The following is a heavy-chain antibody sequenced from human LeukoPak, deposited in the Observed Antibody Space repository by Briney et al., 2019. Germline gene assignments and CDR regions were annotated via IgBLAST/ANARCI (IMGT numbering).Heavy chain of an antibody. J-gene: IGHJ4*02. CDR3: ARGSSYGFSMGY. V-gene: IGHV1-8*03. D-gene: IGHD3-16*01. CDR1: GYTFTSYD. Sequence: GASVKVSCKASGYTFTSYDINWVRQATGQGLEWMGWMNPNSGNTGYAQKFQGRVTITRNTSISTAYMELSSLRSEDTAVYYCARGSSYGFSMGYWGQGTLVTVSS. CDR2: MNPNSGNT.